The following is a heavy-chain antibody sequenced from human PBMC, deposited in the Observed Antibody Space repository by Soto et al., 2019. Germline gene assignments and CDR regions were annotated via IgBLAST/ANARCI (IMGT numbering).Heavy chain of an antibody. CDR3: ARVWFGIAAAGAFDI. CDR1: GYTFTSYA. J-gene: IGHJ3*02. Sequence: ASVNVSCKASGYTFTSYAMHWVRQAPGQRLEWMGWINAGNGNTKYSQKFQGRVTITRDTSASTAYMELSSLRSEDTAVYYCARVWFGIAAAGAFDIWGQGTMVTVSS. V-gene: IGHV1-3*01. CDR2: INAGNGNT. D-gene: IGHD6-13*01.